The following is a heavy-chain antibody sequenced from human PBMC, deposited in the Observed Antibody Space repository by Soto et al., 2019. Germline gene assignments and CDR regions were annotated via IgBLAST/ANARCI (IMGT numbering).Heavy chain of an antibody. Sequence: SETLSLTCTVSGGSISSYYWSWIRQPPGKGLEWIGYIYYSGSTNYNPSLKSRVTISVDTSKNQFSLKLSSVTAADTAVYYCARGKVGDYGDYVYRYWGQGTLVTVSS. J-gene: IGHJ4*02. CDR1: GGSISSYY. V-gene: IGHV4-59*08. D-gene: IGHD4-17*01. CDR3: ARGKVGDYGDYVYRY. CDR2: IYYSGST.